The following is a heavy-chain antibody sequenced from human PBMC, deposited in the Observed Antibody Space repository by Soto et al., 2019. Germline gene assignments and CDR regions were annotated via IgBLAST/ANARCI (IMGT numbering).Heavy chain of an antibody. CDR2: INAGNGNT. CDR1: GYTFTSYA. CDR3: ARELFINCSSTSCSIGYYGMDV. Sequence: EASVKVSCKASGYTFTSYAMHWVRQAPGQRLEWMGWINAGNGNTKYSQKFQGRVTITRDTSASTAYMELSSLRSEDTAVYYCARELFINCSSTSCSIGYYGMDVWGQGTTVTAP. D-gene: IGHD2-2*01. V-gene: IGHV1-3*01. J-gene: IGHJ6*02.